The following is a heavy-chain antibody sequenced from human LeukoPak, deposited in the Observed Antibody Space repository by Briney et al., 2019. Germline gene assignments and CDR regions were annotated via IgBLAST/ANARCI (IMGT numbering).Heavy chain of an antibody. V-gene: IGHV3-74*01. D-gene: IGHD5-24*01. CDR3: AREGWLQRELTFDS. J-gene: IGHJ4*02. CDR1: GFTFSSYC. Sequence: GGYLRLYCAASGFTFSSYCMHWVRQAPGKGLVWVSRINSDGSNTTYADSVKGRFTISRDNAKNTLYLQMNSLRAEDTAVYYCAREGWLQRELTFDSRGQGNLGTVSS. CDR2: INSDGSNT.